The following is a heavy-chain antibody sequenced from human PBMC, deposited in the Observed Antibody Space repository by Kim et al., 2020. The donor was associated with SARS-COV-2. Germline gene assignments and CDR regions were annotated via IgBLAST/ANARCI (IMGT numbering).Heavy chain of an antibody. J-gene: IGHJ4*02. CDR3: ARDLGDEDMVATMLVY. CDR1: GYTFTGYY. D-gene: IGHD5-12*01. V-gene: IGHV1-2*02. CDR2: INPNSGGT. Sequence: ASVKVSCKASGYTFTGYYMHWVRQAPGQGLEWMGWINPNSGGTHYAQKFQGRVTMTRDTSISTAYMDLRRLRSDDTAVYYCARDLGDEDMVATMLVYWGQGTLVTVSS.